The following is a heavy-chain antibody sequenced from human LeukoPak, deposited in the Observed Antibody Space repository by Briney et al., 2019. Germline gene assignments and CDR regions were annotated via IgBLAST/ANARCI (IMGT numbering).Heavy chain of an antibody. Sequence: ASVKVSCKASGYTFTSYVISWVRQAPGQGLEWMGWISAYNGNTNYAQNLQGRVTMTTDTSTNTAYMELRSLRSDDTAVYYCARDTIIVIPAAHLPSNWFDPWGQGTLVTVSS. CDR3: ARDTIIVIPAAHLPSNWFDP. CDR2: ISAYNGNT. D-gene: IGHD2-2*01. V-gene: IGHV1-18*01. J-gene: IGHJ5*02. CDR1: GYTFTSYV.